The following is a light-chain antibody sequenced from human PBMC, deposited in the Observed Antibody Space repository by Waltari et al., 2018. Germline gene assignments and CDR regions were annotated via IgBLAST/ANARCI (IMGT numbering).Light chain of an antibody. CDR1: QSVSSY. Sequence: EIVLTQSPGTVSLSPGDRATFSCWASQSVSSYLAWSQQKPGQAPRLLIYHASTRATGIPDRFSGSGSGTDFSLTISRLEPEDFAMDYCDQYVESPATFGQGTKVEIK. V-gene: IGKV3-20*01. CDR2: HAS. CDR3: DQYVESPAT. J-gene: IGKJ1*01.